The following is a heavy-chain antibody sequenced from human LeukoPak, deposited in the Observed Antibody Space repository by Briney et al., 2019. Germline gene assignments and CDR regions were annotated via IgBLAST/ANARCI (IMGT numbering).Heavy chain of an antibody. Sequence: GASVKVSCKASGYTFTSYGISWVRQAPGQGLEWMGWISAYNGNTNYAQKLQGRVTMTTDTSTSTAYMELSSLRSEDTAVYYCARGPPAKSVVVVAAIFQALFYWGQGTLVTVSS. CDR2: ISAYNGNT. D-gene: IGHD2-15*01. V-gene: IGHV1-18*01. J-gene: IGHJ4*02. CDR1: GYTFTSYG. CDR3: ARGPPAKSVVVVAAIFQALFY.